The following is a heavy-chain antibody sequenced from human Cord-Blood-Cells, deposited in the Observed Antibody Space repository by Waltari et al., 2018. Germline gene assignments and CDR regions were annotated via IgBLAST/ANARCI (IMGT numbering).Heavy chain of an antibody. J-gene: IGHJ4*02. V-gene: IGHV3-48*02. CDR3: ARDSGYPADY. Sequence: EVQLVESGGGLVQHGGSLRLSCAATGFTFSCYSMTWVRQAPGKGLEWVSYISSSSSTIYYADSVKGLFTISRDNAKNSLYLQMNSLRDEDTAVYYCARDSGYPADYWGQGTLVTVSS. D-gene: IGHD5-12*01. CDR2: ISSSSSTI. CDR1: GFTFSCYS.